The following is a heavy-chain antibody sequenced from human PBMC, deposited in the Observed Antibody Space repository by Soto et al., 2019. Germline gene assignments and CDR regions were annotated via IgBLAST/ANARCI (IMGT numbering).Heavy chain of an antibody. CDR2: IWYHENKE. CDR3: ARWNLAGPTIDAFDL. D-gene: IGHD5-12*01. CDR1: GFTFSRNG. J-gene: IGHJ3*01. Sequence: QEQLVESGGGVVQPGRSLRLSCAASGFTFSRNGMHWIRQAPGKGLEWVAIIWYHENKENYADSVRGRFTISRDNSKNTVYLQMDSLRVEDTAVYYCARWNLAGPTIDAFDLWGQGTLVTVSS. V-gene: IGHV3-33*01.